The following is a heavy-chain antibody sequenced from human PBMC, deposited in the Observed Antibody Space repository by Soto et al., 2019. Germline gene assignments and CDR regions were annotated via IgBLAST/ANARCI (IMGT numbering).Heavy chain of an antibody. D-gene: IGHD2-8*02. V-gene: IGHV4-30-4*01. CDR1: GGSISSGGYY. J-gene: IGHJ4*02. Sequence: SETLSLTCTVSGGSISSGGYYWSWIRQPPGKGLEWIGYIYYSGSTYYNPSLKSRVTISVDTSKNQFSLKLSSVTAADTAVYYCARGGMTSRSGAFEYSGQGTLVTVSS. CDR3: ARGGMTSRSGAFEY. CDR2: IYYSGST.